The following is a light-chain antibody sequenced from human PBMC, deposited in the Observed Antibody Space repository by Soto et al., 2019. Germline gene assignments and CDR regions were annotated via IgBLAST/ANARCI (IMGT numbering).Light chain of an antibody. V-gene: IGKV1-33*01. CDR3: QQYESLPYT. Sequence: DVQMTQSPSTLSASVGDRVTITCRATQDTRNYLNWYQVKPGKAPKLLIYDGSNLEIGVPSRFGGSASGTDFTFTISGLQPEHVPTYYCQQYESLPYTFGQGTKVDIK. CDR1: QDTRNY. CDR2: DGS. J-gene: IGKJ2*01.